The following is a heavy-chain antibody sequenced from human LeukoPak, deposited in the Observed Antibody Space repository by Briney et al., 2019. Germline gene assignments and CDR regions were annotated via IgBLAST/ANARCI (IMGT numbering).Heavy chain of an antibody. D-gene: IGHD3-22*01. CDR1: GFSLRTSAVG. J-gene: IGHJ4*02. Sequence: SGPTLVKPPQTLTLNCTFCGFSLRTSAVGVGWIRQPPGKALEWLALIYRDDDKRYSPSLKSRLTITKNTVKNQVVLTMTNMDPVNTATNYCAHTPFYDYDSSGYIDYWGQGTLVTVSS. CDR2: IYRDDDK. V-gene: IGHV2-5*02. CDR3: AHTPFYDYDSSGYIDY.